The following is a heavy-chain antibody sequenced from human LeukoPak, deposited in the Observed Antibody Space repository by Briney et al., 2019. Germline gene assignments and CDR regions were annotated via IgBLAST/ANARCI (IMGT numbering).Heavy chain of an antibody. J-gene: IGHJ4*02. V-gene: IGHV3-21*01. D-gene: IGHD3-10*01. Sequence: GGSLRLSCAASGFTFSSYSMNWVRQAPGKGLEWVSSISSSSSYIYYADSVKGRFTISRDNAKNSLYLQMNSLRAEDTAVYYCARARITMVRGVISNEGCFDYWGQRTLVTVSS. CDR1: GFTFSSYS. CDR3: ARARITMVRGVISNEGCFDY. CDR2: ISSSSSYI.